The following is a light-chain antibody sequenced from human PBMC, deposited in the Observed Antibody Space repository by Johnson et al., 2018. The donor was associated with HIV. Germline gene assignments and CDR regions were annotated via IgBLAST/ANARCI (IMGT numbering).Light chain of an antibody. CDR3: GTWDSSLSAYV. CDR1: SSNIGNNY. Sequence: HSVLTQPPSVSAAPGQKVTISCSGSSSNIGNNYVSWYQQLPGTAPKLLIYDNNKRPSGIPDRFSGSKSGTSATLGITGLQTVDEADYYCGTWDSSLSAYVIGTGTKVTVL. V-gene: IGLV1-51*01. J-gene: IGLJ1*01. CDR2: DNN.